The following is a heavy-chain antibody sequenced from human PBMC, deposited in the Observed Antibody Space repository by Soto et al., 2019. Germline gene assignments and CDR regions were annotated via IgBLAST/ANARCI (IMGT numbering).Heavy chain of an antibody. CDR2: ISAYNGNT. D-gene: IGHD1-26*01. V-gene: IGHV1-18*04. Sequence: ASVKVSCKASGYTFTSYGISGVRQAPGQGLEWMGWISAYNGNTNYAQKLQGRVTMTTDTSTSTAYMELRSLRSDDTAVYYCARDDSGSYSVGLFDYWGQGTLVTVSS. CDR3: ARDDSGSYSVGLFDY. CDR1: GYTFTSYG. J-gene: IGHJ4*02.